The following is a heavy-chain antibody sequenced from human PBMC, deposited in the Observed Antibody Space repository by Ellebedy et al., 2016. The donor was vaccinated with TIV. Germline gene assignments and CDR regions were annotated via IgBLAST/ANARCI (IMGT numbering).Heavy chain of an antibody. J-gene: IGHJ4*02. V-gene: IGHV3-30-3*01. CDR3: AREGGSSWFY. CDR1: GFTFSSYA. D-gene: IGHD6-13*01. CDR2: ISYDGSNK. Sequence: GESLKISXAASGFTFSSYAMHWVRQAPGKGLEWVAVISYDGSNKYYADSVKGRFTISRDNSKNTLYLQMNSLRAEDTAVYYCAREGGSSWFYWGQGTLVTVSS.